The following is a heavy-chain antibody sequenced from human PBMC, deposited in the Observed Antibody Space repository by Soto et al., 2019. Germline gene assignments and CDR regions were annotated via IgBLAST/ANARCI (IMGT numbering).Heavy chain of an antibody. D-gene: IGHD3-22*01. V-gene: IGHV3-30*18. CDR3: AKGNWESYYDSSGYYSDGVY. J-gene: IGHJ4*02. CDR1: GFTFSSYG. CDR2: ISYDGSNK. Sequence: QVQLVESGGGVVQPGRSLRLSCAASGFTFSSYGMHWVRQAPGKGLEWVAVISYDGSNKYYADSVKGRFTISRDNSKNTLYLQMNSLRAEDTAVYYCAKGNWESYYDSSGYYSDGVYWGQGTLVTVSS.